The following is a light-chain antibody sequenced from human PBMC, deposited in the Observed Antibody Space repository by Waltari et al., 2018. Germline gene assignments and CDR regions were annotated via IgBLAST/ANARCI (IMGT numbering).Light chain of an antibody. V-gene: IGKV3D-11*01. J-gene: IGKJ4*02. CDR1: EDIKYH. CDR3: QQQVSMLLT. CDR2: DAS. Sequence: VLKQHPGILSQSPGERALIPCGASEDIKYHLAWYQQKGGQPPRLLIFDASNRAAGTPDRFSGSGSGTDFNLTISALEPEDFAVYYCQQQVSMLLTFGGGTKVEI.